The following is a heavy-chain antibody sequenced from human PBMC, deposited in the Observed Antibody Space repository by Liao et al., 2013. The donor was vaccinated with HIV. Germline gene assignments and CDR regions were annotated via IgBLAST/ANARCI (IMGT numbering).Heavy chain of an antibody. V-gene: IGHV4-39*02. CDR1: GGSISGKTYH. D-gene: IGHD5-24*01. Sequence: QLQLQESGPGLVEPSETLSLACTVSGGSISGKTYHWGWIRQPPGKGLEWIGSIYYSGSTYYNPSLRSRVTISVDTSKNHFSLRLSSVTAADTAVYYCARVGMTTITGYYYYIDVWAKGNRRSPSP. CDR3: ARVGMTTITGYYYYIDV. CDR2: IYYSGST. J-gene: IGHJ6*03.